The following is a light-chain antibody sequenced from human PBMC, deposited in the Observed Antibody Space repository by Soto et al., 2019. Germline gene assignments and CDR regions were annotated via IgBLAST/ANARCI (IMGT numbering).Light chain of an antibody. V-gene: IGKV2-28*01. CDR3: MQALKTWT. J-gene: IGKJ1*01. Sequence: DIVMTQSPLSLPVTSGEPASISCRSSQSLLHSNGYNYLDWYLQKPGQSPQLLIFLDSNRASGVPDRFSGSGSGTYFTLQISRVEAEEVGVYYCMQALKTWTFGQRPKVDIK. CDR2: LDS. CDR1: QSLLHSNGYNY.